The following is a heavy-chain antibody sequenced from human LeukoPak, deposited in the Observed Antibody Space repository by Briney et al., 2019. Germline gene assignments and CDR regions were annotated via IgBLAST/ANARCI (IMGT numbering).Heavy chain of an antibody. CDR2: ISGSGSSS. CDR1: GFTFSSYA. V-gene: IGHV3-23*01. Sequence: GGSLRLSCAASGFTFSSYAMSWVRQAPGKGLEWVSTISGSGSSSYFSDSVKGRFTISRDNSKNTLDLQMNSLRAEDTAVYYCAKRPHFTMSTDYFDYWGQGALVAVSS. J-gene: IGHJ4*02. CDR3: AKRPHFTMSTDYFDY. D-gene: IGHD3-10*02.